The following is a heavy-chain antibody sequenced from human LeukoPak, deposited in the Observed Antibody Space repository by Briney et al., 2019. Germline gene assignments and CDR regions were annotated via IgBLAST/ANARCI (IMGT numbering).Heavy chain of an antibody. CDR2: ISDSGGS. CDR3: ARGGSGTYYHY. D-gene: IGHD1-26*01. J-gene: IGHJ4*02. Sequence: SETLSLTCSVSGGSVSSGISYWSWIRQPPGEGLEWIAYISDSGGSDYNPSLRGRVTISLDTSKNQFSLRLTSVTAADTAVYYCARGGSGTYYHYWGQGTLVTVSS. CDR1: GGSVSSGISY. V-gene: IGHV4-61*01.